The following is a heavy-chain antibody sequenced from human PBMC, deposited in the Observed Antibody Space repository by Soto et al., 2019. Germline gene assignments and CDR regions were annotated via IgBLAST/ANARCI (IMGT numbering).Heavy chain of an antibody. J-gene: IGHJ5*02. D-gene: IGHD2-21*01. CDR3: ARQSIEASVSDWFDP. Sequence: LSLTGPVSGGSINNGDYYWTWIRQPPGKGLEFIGYIYYTWGTSYNPSLRSRLAFSMDTSKNQFSLSLTSVTAADTAVYYCARQSIEASVSDWFDPWGQGLLVTVSS. CDR1: GGSINNGDYY. V-gene: IGHV4-30-4*01. CDR2: IYYTWGT.